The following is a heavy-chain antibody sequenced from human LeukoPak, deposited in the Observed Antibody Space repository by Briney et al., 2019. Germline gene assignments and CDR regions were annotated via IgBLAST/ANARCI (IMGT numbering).Heavy chain of an antibody. CDR3: ARGPDRVYYYDSSGLFDY. Sequence: GGSLRLSCAASGFTFSSYSMNWVRQAPGKGLEWVSYISSSSSTIYYADSVKGRFTISRDNAKNSLYLQMNSLRAEDTAVYYCARGPDRVYYYDSSGLFDYWGQGTLVTVSS. CDR2: ISSSSSTI. J-gene: IGHJ4*02. V-gene: IGHV3-48*01. CDR1: GFTFSSYS. D-gene: IGHD3-22*01.